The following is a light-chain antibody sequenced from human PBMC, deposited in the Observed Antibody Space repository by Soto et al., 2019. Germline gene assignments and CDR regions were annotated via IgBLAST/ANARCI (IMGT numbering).Light chain of an antibody. J-gene: IGLJ1*01. CDR2: GNS. V-gene: IGLV1-40*01. CDR3: QSYDSSLRNV. CDR1: SSNIGAGYD. Sequence: QSVLTQPPSVSGAPGQRVTISCTGSSSNIGAGYDVHWYQQLPGTAPKLLIYGNSNRPSGVPDRVSGAKSGTSASLAITGLQAEDEADYYCQSYDSSLRNVFGTGTKLTVL.